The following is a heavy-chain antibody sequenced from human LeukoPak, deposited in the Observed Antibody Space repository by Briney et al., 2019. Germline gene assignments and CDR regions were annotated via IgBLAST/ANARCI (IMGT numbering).Heavy chain of an antibody. J-gene: IGHJ4*02. CDR3: ARGYYYDSPSDY. CDR1: GYTFTGYY. Sequence: ASVKVSCKASGYTFTGYYMHWVRQAPGQGLEWMGWINPNSGGTNYAQKFQGRATMTRDTSISTAYMELSRLRSDDTAVYYCARGYYYDSPSDYWGQGTLVTVSS. D-gene: IGHD3-22*01. CDR2: INPNSGGT. V-gene: IGHV1-2*02.